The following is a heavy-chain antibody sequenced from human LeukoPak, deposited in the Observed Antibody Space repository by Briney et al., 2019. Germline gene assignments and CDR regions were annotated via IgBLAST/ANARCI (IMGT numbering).Heavy chain of an antibody. V-gene: IGHV3-48*01. Sequence: GGSLRLSCAASGFTFSSYAMLWVRQAPGKGLEWVSDISSSSSTIYYADSVKGRFTISRDNAKNSLYLEMNSLRAEDTAVYYCARTYYDFWSGYYSHEGNPFDYWGQGTLVTVSS. J-gene: IGHJ4*02. CDR1: GFTFSSYA. CDR2: ISSSSSTI. CDR3: ARTYYDFWSGYYSHEGNPFDY. D-gene: IGHD3-3*01.